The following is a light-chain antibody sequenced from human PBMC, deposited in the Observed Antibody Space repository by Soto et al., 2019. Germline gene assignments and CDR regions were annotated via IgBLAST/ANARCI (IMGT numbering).Light chain of an antibody. V-gene: IGKV3-20*01. CDR1: QSISGSY. CDR3: QKYGYSPKN. Sequence: EIVLTQSPGTLSLSPGERATLSCRASQSISGSYLGWFQQKPGQAPRLLIYGASSRATGIPDRFSGSATGTDVTLPISSLEPEDVAVYYCQKYGYSPKNFGQGTRLEIK. CDR2: GAS. J-gene: IGKJ5*01.